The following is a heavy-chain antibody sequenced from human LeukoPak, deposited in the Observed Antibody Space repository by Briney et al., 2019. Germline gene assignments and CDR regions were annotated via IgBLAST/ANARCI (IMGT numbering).Heavy chain of an antibody. Sequence: PGGSLRLSCAASGFTFSSYSMNWVRQAPGKGLEWVSRIKTDGSTTDYADFVKGRFTISRDNAKNSLYLQMNSLRAEDTAVYYCARDEEVRLGELSLYRRYYFDYWGQGTLVTASS. CDR1: GFTFSSYS. CDR2: IKTDGSTT. J-gene: IGHJ4*02. V-gene: IGHV3-48*04. CDR3: ARDEEVRLGELSLYRRYYFDY. D-gene: IGHD3-16*02.